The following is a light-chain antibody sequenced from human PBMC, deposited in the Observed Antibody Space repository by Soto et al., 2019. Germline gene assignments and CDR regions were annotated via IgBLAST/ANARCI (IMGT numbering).Light chain of an antibody. J-gene: IGLJ2*01. CDR3: QCYGVSRRGSVV. CDR1: SSNIGAGYD. CDR2: GNS. Sequence: QSVLTQPPSVSGAPGQRVTISCTGSSSNIGAGYDVQWYQQLPGAPPTLLIFGNSNPPSRVLARFSCARSGTSSSLASTGLQAADEAAYYCQCYGVSRRGSVVFGGGTQLTVL. V-gene: IGLV1-40*01.